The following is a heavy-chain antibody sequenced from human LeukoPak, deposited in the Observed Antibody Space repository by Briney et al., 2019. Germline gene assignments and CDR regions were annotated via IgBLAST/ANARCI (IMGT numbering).Heavy chain of an antibody. CDR2: IYYSGTT. J-gene: IGHJ3*02. D-gene: IGHD3-10*01. CDR1: GGSIGSNY. Sequence: PSETLSLNCNGFGGSIGSNYWSWIRQPPGKGLEWIGYIYYSGTTNYNPSLKSRATISVETSKNQISLKLRSVTAADTAVYYCARNRLSHYYVSGSDYFDIWGHGTMVTVSS. CDR3: ARNRLSHYYVSGSDYFDI. V-gene: IGHV4-59*01.